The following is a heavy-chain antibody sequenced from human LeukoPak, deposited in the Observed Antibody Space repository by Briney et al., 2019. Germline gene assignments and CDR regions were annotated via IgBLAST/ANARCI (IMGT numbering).Heavy chain of an antibody. J-gene: IGHJ4*02. V-gene: IGHV4-39*07. Sequence: PSETLSLTCTVSGGSISSSSYYWGWIRQPPGKGLEWIGSIYYSGSTYYNPSLKSRVAISVDTSKNQFSLKLSSVTAADTAVYYCATRLSPEYYDFWSGYYPNDYWGQGTLVTVSS. CDR1: GGSISSSSYY. CDR2: IYYSGST. CDR3: ATRLSPEYYDFWSGYYPNDY. D-gene: IGHD3-3*01.